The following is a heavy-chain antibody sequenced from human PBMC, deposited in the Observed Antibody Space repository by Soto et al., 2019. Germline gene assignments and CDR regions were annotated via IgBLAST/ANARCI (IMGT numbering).Heavy chain of an antibody. CDR3: ARGRSYGYFANWFVP. J-gene: IGHJ5*02. CDR1: GGTLSGNY. Sequence: QVQLQQWGAGLLKPSETLSLTCAVYGGTLSGNYWSWIRQPPGKGLAWIGDINHSGSTNYNPSLKSRVTISVDTSKNQFSLDLSSVTAAATAVYFCARGRSYGYFANWFVPWGQGDLVTVSS. CDR2: INHSGST. D-gene: IGHD3-16*01. V-gene: IGHV4-34*01.